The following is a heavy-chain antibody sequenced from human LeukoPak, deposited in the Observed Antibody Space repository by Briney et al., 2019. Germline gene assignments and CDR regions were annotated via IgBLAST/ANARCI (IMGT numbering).Heavy chain of an antibody. CDR2: IDESGST. D-gene: IGHD1-14*01. CDR3: TRDRSLASGPNHFDP. V-gene: IGHV4-59*01. J-gene: IGHJ5*02. CDR1: GDSISTYY. Sequence: SETLSLTCTVAGDSISTYYGTWVRQPPGKGLEWLGHIDESGSTNRNPSLRSRVSISVDTSKNQFSLKLRSVTSAATALYYCTRDRSLASGPNHFDPWGQGTLVIVSS.